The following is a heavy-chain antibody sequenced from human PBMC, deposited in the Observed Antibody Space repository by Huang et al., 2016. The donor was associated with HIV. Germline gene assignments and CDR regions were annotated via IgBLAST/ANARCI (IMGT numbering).Heavy chain of an antibody. CDR2: ISYDGSNK. CDR1: GFSFSPYG. D-gene: IGHD1-26*01. Sequence: VQLVESGGGVVQPGRSLRLACAASGFSFSPYGLHWVRQAQGKGLEWVAVISYDGSNKYYAHSVKGRFTISRDTSENKVYLQMNSLRHEDTAVYYCAKDGADEEWDIDYWGQGTLVTVSS. V-gene: IGHV3-30*18. J-gene: IGHJ4*02. CDR3: AKDGADEEWDIDY.